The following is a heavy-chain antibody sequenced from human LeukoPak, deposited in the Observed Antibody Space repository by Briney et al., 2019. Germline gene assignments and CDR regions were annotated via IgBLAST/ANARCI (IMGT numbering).Heavy chain of an antibody. D-gene: IGHD2-2*01. V-gene: IGHV3-11*06. Sequence: GGSLRLSCAASGFTFSDYYMSWLRQAPGKGLEWVSYISSSSGYTNYADSVKGRFTISRDNAKNSLFLQMNSLRAEDTAVYYCARDKVDIVVVPAATSTPRFDYWGQGTLVTVSS. CDR3: ARDKVDIVVVPAATSTPRFDY. CDR2: ISSSSGYT. CDR1: GFTFSDYY. J-gene: IGHJ4*02.